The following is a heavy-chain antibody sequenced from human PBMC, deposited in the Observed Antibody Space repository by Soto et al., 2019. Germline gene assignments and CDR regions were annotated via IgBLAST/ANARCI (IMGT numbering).Heavy chain of an antibody. Sequence: ASVKVSCKASGYTFTSYDINWVRQATGQGLEWMGWMNPNSGNTGYAQKFQGRVTMTRNTSISTAYMELSSLRSEDTAVYYCARDPLFYDILTGYYGMDVWGQGTTVTVSS. V-gene: IGHV1-8*01. CDR3: ARDPLFYDILTGYYGMDV. CDR2: MNPNSGNT. D-gene: IGHD3-9*01. CDR1: GYTFTSYD. J-gene: IGHJ6*02.